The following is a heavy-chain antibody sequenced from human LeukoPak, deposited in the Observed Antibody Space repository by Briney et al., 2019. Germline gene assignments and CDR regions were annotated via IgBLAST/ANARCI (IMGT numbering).Heavy chain of an antibody. D-gene: IGHD3-3*01. CDR1: GFTFSSYG. J-gene: IGHJ6*02. CDR3: ARDSRVWSYYYGMDV. Sequence: GGSLRLSCAASGFTFSSYGMHWVRQAPCKGLEWVAVIWYDGSNKYYADSVKGRFTISRDNSKNTLYLQMNSLRAEDTAVYYCARDSRVWSYYYGMDVRGQGTTVTVSS. CDR2: IWYDGSNK. V-gene: IGHV3-33*01.